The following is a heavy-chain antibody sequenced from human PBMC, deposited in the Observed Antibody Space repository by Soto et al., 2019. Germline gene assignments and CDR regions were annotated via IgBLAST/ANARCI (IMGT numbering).Heavy chain of an antibody. CDR2: INPNSGGT. CDR1: GYTFTGYY. J-gene: IGHJ6*02. CDR3: ARGPNVLRFLEWSHYYHYYGMDV. Sequence: GASVKVSCKASGYTFTGYYMHWVRQAPGQGLEWMGWINPNSGGTNYAQKFQGRVTMTRDTSISTAYMELSRLRSDDTAVYYCARGPNVLRFLEWSHYYHYYGMDVWGQGTTVTVSS. V-gene: IGHV1-2*02. D-gene: IGHD3-3*01.